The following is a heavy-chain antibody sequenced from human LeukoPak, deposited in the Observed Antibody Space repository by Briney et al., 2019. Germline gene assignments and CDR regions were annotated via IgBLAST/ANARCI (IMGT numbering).Heavy chain of an antibody. V-gene: IGHV3-7*03. CDR3: ARGGGLDV. CDR2: INHNGNVN. Sequence: GGSLRLSCAASGLTFSSYSMNWVRQAPGKGLEWVASINHNGNVNYYVDSVKGRFTISRDNAKNSLYLQMSNLRAEDTAVYFCARGGGLDVWGQGATVTVSS. J-gene: IGHJ6*02. D-gene: IGHD3-16*01. CDR1: GLTFSSYS.